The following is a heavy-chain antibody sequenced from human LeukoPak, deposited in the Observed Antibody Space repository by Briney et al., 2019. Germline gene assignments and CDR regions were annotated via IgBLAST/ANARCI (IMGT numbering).Heavy chain of an antibody. D-gene: IGHD3-22*01. CDR1: GGSISSGGYY. CDR2: IYHSGST. V-gene: IGHV4-30-2*01. J-gene: IGHJ2*01. Sequence: SETLSLTCTVSGGSISSGGYYWSWIRQPPGKGLEWIGYIYHSGSTYYNPSLKSRVTISVDRSKNQFSLKLSSVTAADTAVYYCARDTSGSQGNWYFDLWGHGTLVTVSS. CDR3: ARDTSGSQGNWYFDL.